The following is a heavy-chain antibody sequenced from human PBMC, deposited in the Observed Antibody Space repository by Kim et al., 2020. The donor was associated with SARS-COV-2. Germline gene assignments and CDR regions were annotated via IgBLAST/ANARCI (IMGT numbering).Heavy chain of an antibody. CDR3: ARGSFRWEPFQYYFDY. Sequence: SLKSRVTISVDTSKNQFSLKLSSVTAADTAVYYCARGSFRWEPFQYYFDYWGQGTLVTVSS. D-gene: IGHD1-26*01. V-gene: IGHV4-59*09. J-gene: IGHJ4*02.